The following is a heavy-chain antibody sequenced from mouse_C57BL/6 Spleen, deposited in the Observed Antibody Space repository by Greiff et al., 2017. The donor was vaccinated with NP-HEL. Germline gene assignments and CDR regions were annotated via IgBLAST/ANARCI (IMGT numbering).Heavy chain of an antibody. CDR2: ISSGSSTI. CDR3: ARRFYYDYAPYYAMDY. J-gene: IGHJ4*01. V-gene: IGHV5-17*01. CDR1: GFTFSDYG. D-gene: IGHD2-4*01. Sequence: DVKLVESGGGLVKPGGSLKLSCAASGFTFSDYGMHWVRQAPEKGLEWVAYISSGSSTIYYADTVKGRFTISRDNAKNTLFLQMTSLRSEDTAMYYCARRFYYDYAPYYAMDYWGQGTSVTVSS.